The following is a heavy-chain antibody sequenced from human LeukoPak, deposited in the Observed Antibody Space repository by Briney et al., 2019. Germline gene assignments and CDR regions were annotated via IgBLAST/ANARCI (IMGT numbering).Heavy chain of an antibody. CDR3: ARGMGLHLGELSFYYYYYMDV. Sequence: NPSETLSLTCTVSGGSISSSSYYWGWIRQPPGKGLEWIGSIYYSGSTYYNPSLKSRVTISVDTSKNQFSLKLSSVTAADTAVYYCARGMGLHLGELSFYYYYYMDVWGKGTTVTISS. CDR2: IYYSGST. D-gene: IGHD3-16*02. J-gene: IGHJ6*03. V-gene: IGHV4-39*07. CDR1: GGSISSSSYY.